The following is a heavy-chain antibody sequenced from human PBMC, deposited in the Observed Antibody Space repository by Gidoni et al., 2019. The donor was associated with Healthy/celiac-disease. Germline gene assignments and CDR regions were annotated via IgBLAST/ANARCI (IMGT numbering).Heavy chain of an antibody. CDR2: IGAAGET. J-gene: IGHJ6*02. Sequence: EVQLVESGGGLVQPGGSMRLSCAASGFTFSSYDMHWVRQAIVKGLEWVSSIGAAGETYYPGSVKGRFTISRENAKNYLYLQMNSLRAGDTAVYYCARAGGYTPSGYYYGMDVWGQGTTVTVSS. CDR3: ARAGGYTPSGYYYGMDV. V-gene: IGHV3-13*01. CDR1: GFTFSSYD. D-gene: IGHD1-26*01.